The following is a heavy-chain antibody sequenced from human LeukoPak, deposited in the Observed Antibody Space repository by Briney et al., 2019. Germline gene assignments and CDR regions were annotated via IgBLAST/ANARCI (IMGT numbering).Heavy chain of an antibody. CDR2: IIPIFGTA. CDR1: GGTFSSYA. D-gene: IGHD1-26*01. V-gene: IGHV1-69*01. J-gene: IGHJ4*02. CDR3: ARVGLVGATLPSDY. Sequence: SVKVSCKASGGTFSSYAISWVQQAPGQGLEWMGGIIPIFGTANYAQKFQGRVTITADESTSTAYMELSSLRSEDTAVYYCARVGLVGATLPSDYWGQGTLVTVSS.